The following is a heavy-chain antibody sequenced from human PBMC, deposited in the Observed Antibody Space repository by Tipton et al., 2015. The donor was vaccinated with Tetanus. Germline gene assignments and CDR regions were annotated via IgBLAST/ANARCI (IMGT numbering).Heavy chain of an antibody. D-gene: IGHD7-27*01. CDR3: ARGKNWGTDY. V-gene: IGHV4-59*12. Sequence: TLSLTCTVSGGSISSYYWSWIRQPPGKGLECIGYIFRTGSTTYSPSLKSRVSISVDTSKNQFSLNLNSVTAADTAVYYCARGKNWGTDYWGQGILVTVSS. J-gene: IGHJ4*02. CDR1: GGSISSYY. CDR2: IFRTGST.